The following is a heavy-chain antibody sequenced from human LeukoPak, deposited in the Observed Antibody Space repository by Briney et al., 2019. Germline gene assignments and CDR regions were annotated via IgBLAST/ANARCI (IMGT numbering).Heavy chain of an antibody. CDR2: INGDGSST. CDR3: TRGASAGAFDI. V-gene: IGHV3-74*01. J-gene: IGHJ3*02. CDR1: GFTFSNYW. Sequence: PGGSLTLSCAASGFTFSNYWMHWVRQAPGKGLVWVSRINGDGSSTGYADSVKGRFTISRDNAKNTVNLQMNSLRAEDTAVYYCTRGASAGAFDIWGQGTMVTVSS. D-gene: IGHD6-13*01.